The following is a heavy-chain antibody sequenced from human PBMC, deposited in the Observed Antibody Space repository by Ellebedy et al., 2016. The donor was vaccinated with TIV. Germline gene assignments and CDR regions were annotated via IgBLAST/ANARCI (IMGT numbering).Heavy chain of an antibody. Sequence: GGSLRLXXAASGFSFSDYAMTWVRQAPGKGLEWVSGISGSGGNTSYADSVKGRFTISRDNFKNTLYMQMSSLRAEDTATYFCAKPENYGSVNSHKEDVAGFDLWGQGTLVTVSS. CDR1: GFSFSDYA. CDR2: ISGSGGNT. CDR3: AKPENYGSVNSHKEDVAGFDL. J-gene: IGHJ3*01. V-gene: IGHV3-23*01. D-gene: IGHD3-10*01.